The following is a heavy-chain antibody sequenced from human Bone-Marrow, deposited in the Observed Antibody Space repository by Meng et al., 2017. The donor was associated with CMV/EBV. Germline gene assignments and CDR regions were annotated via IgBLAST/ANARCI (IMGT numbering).Heavy chain of an antibody. D-gene: IGHD3-3*01. CDR3: ARDTHTIFGVFTPDYYYYGMDV. V-gene: IGHV1-69*05. Sequence: SVKVSCKASGGTFSSYAISWVRQAPGQGLEWMGGIIPIFGTANYAQKFQGRVTITTDESTSTAYMERSSLRSEDTAVYYCARDTHTIFGVFTPDYYYYGMDVWGQGTTVTVSS. CDR2: IIPIFGTA. J-gene: IGHJ6*02. CDR1: GGTFSSYA.